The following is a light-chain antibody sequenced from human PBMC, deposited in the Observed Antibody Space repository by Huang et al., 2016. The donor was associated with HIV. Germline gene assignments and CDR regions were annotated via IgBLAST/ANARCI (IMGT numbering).Light chain of an antibody. CDR3: QQLDSYPVT. CDR1: QGISHY. Sequence: IQLTQSPSSLSASVGDRVTITCRASQGISHYLAWYQQQPGKAPKLLIYAASTLYTGVPSRFSGSGSGTDFTPTISSLQPEDFATYYCQQLDSYPVTFGGGTKVDIK. CDR2: AAS. J-gene: IGKJ4*01. V-gene: IGKV1-9*01.